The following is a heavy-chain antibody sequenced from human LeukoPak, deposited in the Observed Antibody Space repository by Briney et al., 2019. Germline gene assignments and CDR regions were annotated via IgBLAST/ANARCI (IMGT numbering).Heavy chain of an antibody. D-gene: IGHD1-26*01. Sequence: GGSLRLSCSASGFTFSSYGTHWVRQAPGKGLEWVAVISYDGSNKYYADSVKGRFTISRDNSKNTLYLQMNSLRAEDTAVYYCAKARWELPFDYWGQGTLVTVSS. CDR1: GFTFSSYG. J-gene: IGHJ4*02. CDR3: AKARWELPFDY. V-gene: IGHV3-30*18. CDR2: ISYDGSNK.